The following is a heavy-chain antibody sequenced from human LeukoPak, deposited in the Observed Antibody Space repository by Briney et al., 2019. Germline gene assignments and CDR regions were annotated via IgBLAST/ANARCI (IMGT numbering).Heavy chain of an antibody. Sequence: GGSLRLSCAASGFTFRSYAMTWVRQAPGKGLEWVAVISYDGSNKYYADSVKGRFTISRDNSKNTQYLQMNSLRAEDTAVYYCASRGAAYIRYWGQGTLVAVSS. CDR3: ASRGAAYIRY. J-gene: IGHJ4*02. CDR1: GFTFRSYA. D-gene: IGHD1-26*01. V-gene: IGHV3-30*04. CDR2: ISYDGSNK.